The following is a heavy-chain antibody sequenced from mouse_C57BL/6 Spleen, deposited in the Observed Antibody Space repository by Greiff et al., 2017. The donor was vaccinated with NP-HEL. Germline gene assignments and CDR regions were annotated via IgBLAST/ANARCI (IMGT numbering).Heavy chain of an antibody. J-gene: IGHJ2*01. CDR3: AREDYYGSRRYYFDY. Sequence: EVQLQQSGPVLVKPGASVKMSCKASGYTFTDYYMNWVKQSHGKSLEWIGVINPYNGGTSYNQKFKGKATLTVDKSSSTAYMELNSLTSEDSAVYYCAREDYYGSRRYYFDYWGQGTTLTVSS. D-gene: IGHD1-1*01. CDR1: GYTFTDYY. CDR2: INPYNGGT. V-gene: IGHV1-19*01.